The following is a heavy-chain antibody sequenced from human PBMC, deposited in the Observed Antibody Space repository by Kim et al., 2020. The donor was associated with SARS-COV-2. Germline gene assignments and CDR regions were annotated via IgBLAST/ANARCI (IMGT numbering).Heavy chain of an antibody. D-gene: IGHD6-19*01. CDR3: AKDDGAVAGWGFDY. CDR2: ISYDGSNK. J-gene: IGHJ4*02. CDR1: GFTFSSYG. V-gene: IGHV3-30*18. Sequence: GGSLRLSCAASGFTFSSYGMHWVRQAPGKGLEWVAVISYDGSNKYYADSVKGRFTISRDNSKNTLYLQMNSLRAEDTAVYYCAKDDGAVAGWGFDYWGQGTLVTVSS.